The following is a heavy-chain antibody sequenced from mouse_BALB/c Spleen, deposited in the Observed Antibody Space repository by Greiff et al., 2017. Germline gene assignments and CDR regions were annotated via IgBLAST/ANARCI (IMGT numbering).Heavy chain of an antibody. Sequence: EVHLVESGGGLVQPGGSRKLSCAASGFTFSSFGMHWVRQAPEKGLEWVAYISSGSSTIYYADTVKGRFTISRDNPKNTLFLQMTSLRSEDTAMYYCAREGGYSFGWFAYWGEGTLVTVSA. D-gene: IGHD2-12*01. J-gene: IGHJ3*01. CDR3: AREGGYSFGWFAY. CDR2: ISSGSSTI. V-gene: IGHV5-17*02. CDR1: GFTFSSFG.